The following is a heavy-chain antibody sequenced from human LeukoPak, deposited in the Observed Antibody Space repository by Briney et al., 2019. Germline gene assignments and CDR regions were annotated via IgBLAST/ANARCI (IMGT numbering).Heavy chain of an antibody. CDR2: ISSSSSYI. CDR1: GFTVSSNY. Sequence: GGSLRLSCAASGFTVSSNYMSWVRQAPGKGLEWVSSISSSSSYIYYADSVKGRFTISRDNAKNSLYLQMNSLRAEDTAVYSCARYKVNGNDFDYWGQGTLVTVSS. D-gene: IGHD1-14*01. CDR3: ARYKVNGNDFDY. J-gene: IGHJ4*02. V-gene: IGHV3-21*01.